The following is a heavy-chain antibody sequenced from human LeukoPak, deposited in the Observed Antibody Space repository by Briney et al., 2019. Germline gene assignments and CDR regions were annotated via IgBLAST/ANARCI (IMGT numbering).Heavy chain of an antibody. D-gene: IGHD4-23*01. CDR2: IYSGGTT. Sequence: GGSLRLSCAASGFTVSHYYMTWVRQAPGKGLECVSVIYSGGTTYYADSVKGRFTISRDNSKNTLYLQMNSLRAEDTAVYYCARRAGGYSHPYDYWGQGILVTVSS. J-gene: IGHJ4*02. CDR3: ARRAGGYSHPYDY. CDR1: GFTVSHYY. V-gene: IGHV3-53*01.